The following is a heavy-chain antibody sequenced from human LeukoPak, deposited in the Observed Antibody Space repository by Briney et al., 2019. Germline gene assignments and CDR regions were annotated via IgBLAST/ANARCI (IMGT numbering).Heavy chain of an antibody. D-gene: IGHD3-10*01. Sequence: SETLSLTCTVSGGSISSYYWSWIRQPPGKGLEWIGYIYYSGSTNYNPSLKSRVTISVDTSKNQFSLKLSSVTAAATAVYYCAREARLGSGSYYLFDYWGQGTLVTVSS. CDR1: GGSISSYY. J-gene: IGHJ4*02. V-gene: IGHV4-59*01. CDR3: AREARLGSGSYYLFDY. CDR2: IYYSGST.